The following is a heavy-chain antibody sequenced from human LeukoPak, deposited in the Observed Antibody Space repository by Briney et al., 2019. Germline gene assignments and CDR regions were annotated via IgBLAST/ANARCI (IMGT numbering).Heavy chain of an antibody. CDR3: ARHAIAARPCFDY. Sequence: PSETLSLTCTVSGGSISSGDYYWSWIRQPPGKGLEWIGYIFYSGSTYYNPSLKSRVTISVDTSKNQFSLKLSSVTAADTAVYYCARHAIAARPCFDYWGQGTLVTVSS. V-gene: IGHV4-30-4*08. J-gene: IGHJ4*02. CDR1: GGSISSGDYY. D-gene: IGHD6-6*01. CDR2: IFYSGST.